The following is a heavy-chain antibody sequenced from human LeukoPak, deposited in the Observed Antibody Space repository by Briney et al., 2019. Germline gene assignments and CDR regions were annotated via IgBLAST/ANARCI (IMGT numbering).Heavy chain of an antibody. CDR3: ARAKDCSGGSCYSDRFDY. J-gene: IGHJ4*02. CDR2: IYYSGST. V-gene: IGHV4-39*07. D-gene: IGHD2-15*01. Sequence: SETLSLTCTVSGGSISSSSYYWGWIRQPPGKGLEWIGSIYYSGSTYYNPSLKSRVNISVDTSKNQFSLKLSSVTAADTAGYYCARAKDCSGGSCYSDRFDYWGQGTLVTVSS. CDR1: GGSISSSSYY.